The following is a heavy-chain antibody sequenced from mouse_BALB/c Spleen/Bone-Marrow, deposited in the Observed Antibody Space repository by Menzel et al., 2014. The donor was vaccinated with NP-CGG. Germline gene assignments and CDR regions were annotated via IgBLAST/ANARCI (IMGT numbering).Heavy chain of an antibody. J-gene: IGHJ3*01. V-gene: IGHV3-6*02. D-gene: IGHD2-10*02. Sequence: EVQLQQSGPGLVKPSQSLSLTCSVTGHSITSGYYCNWIRQFPGNKLEWMGYISYDGSNNYNPSLKNRISITRDTSKNQFFLKLNSVTTEDTATYYCARVYGNYFFAYWGQGTLVTVSA. CDR1: GHSITSGYY. CDR3: ARVYGNYFFAY. CDR2: ISYDGSN.